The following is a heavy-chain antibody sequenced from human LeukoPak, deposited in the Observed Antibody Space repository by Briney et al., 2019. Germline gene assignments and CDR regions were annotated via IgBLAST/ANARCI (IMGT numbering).Heavy chain of an antibody. Sequence: ASVKVSCKASGYTFTSYYMHWVRQAPGQGLEWMGIINPSGGSTSYAQKFQGRVTMTRDTSTSTVYMELSSLRSEDTAVYYCARDSCKLYGSSGYCAFDIWGQGTMVTVSS. J-gene: IGHJ3*02. D-gene: IGHD3-22*01. CDR3: ARDSCKLYGSSGYCAFDI. V-gene: IGHV1-46*01. CDR2: INPSGGST. CDR1: GYTFTSYY.